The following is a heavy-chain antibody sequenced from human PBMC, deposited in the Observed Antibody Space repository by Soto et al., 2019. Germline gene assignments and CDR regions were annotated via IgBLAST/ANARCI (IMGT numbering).Heavy chain of an antibody. D-gene: IGHD3-3*01. CDR1: GYTFTSYG. Sequence: QVRLVQSGAEVKKPGASVKVSCKASGYTFTSYGISWVRQAPGQGLEWMGWISAYNGNTNYAQKLQGRVTMTTDTTTSTDYMELRSLRSNDTAVYYCAGDPYDFWSGYYTKHDAFDIWGQGTMVTVSS. CDR2: ISAYNGNT. J-gene: IGHJ3*02. CDR3: AGDPYDFWSGYYTKHDAFDI. V-gene: IGHV1-18*01.